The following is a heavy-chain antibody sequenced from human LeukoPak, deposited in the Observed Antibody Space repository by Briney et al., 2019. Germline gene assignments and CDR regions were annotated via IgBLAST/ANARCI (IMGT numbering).Heavy chain of an antibody. V-gene: IGHV3-23*01. Sequence: PGGSLRLSCAASGFTFSSYAMSWVRQAPGKGLEWVSTISNSGASTYYADSVKGRFTISRDNSKNTLYLQMNSLRAEDTAVYYCAKVRLGVTARYYFDYWGQGTLVTVSS. CDR1: GFTFSSYA. J-gene: IGHJ4*02. D-gene: IGHD3-10*01. CDR2: ISNSGAST. CDR3: AKVRLGVTARYYFDY.